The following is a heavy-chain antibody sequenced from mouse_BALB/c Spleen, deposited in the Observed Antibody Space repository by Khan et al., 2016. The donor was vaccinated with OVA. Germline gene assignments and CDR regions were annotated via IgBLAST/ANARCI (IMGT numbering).Heavy chain of an antibody. Sequence: QIQLVQSGPELKKPGETVKISCKASGYTFTNYGMNWMKQAPGKGLKWMGWINTYTGEPTYADDFKGRFASSLDTSASTAYLQTNNLKNEDTATDFCASGGDWYFDVWGAGTTVTVSS. D-gene: IGHD1-1*02. J-gene: IGHJ1*01. CDR1: GYTFTNYG. CDR3: ASGGDWYFDV. CDR2: INTYTGEP. V-gene: IGHV9-3-1*01.